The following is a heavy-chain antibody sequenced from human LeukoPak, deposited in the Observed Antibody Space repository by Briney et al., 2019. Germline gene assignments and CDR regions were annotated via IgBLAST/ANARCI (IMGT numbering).Heavy chain of an antibody. Sequence: GGSLRLSCAASGFTFSSYAMHWVRQAPGKGLEWVSGINWNGGSTGYADPVKGRFTISRDNAKDSLYLQMNSLRAEDTALYHCARVGATSSGYFHFDYWGQGTLVTVSS. D-gene: IGHD3-22*01. J-gene: IGHJ4*02. CDR2: INWNGGST. CDR3: ARVGATSSGYFHFDY. V-gene: IGHV3-20*01. CDR1: GFTFSSYA.